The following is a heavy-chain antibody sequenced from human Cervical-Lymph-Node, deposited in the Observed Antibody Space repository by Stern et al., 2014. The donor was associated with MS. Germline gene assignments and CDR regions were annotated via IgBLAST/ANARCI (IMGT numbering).Heavy chain of an antibody. D-gene: IGHD6-19*01. V-gene: IGHV3-30-3*02. Sequence: VHLVESGGGVVQTGRSLRLSCAASGFIFGSPAMHWVRQAPGKGLDWVAGISYDGSSQHYAVSVKGRFKISRDKSNNTLYLQMNSLRAEATAVYYCAKPAVARYFDHWGQGTQVTVSS. CDR1: GFIFGSPA. J-gene: IGHJ4*02. CDR2: ISYDGSSQ. CDR3: AKPAVARYFDH.